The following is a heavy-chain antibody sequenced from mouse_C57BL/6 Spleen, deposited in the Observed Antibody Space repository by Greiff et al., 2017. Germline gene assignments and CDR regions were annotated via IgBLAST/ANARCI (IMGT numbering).Heavy chain of an antibody. D-gene: IGHD1-1*01. CDR2: IDPSDSYT. CDR1: GYTFTSYW. V-gene: IGHV1-69*01. CDR3: ASQTDGSSYGYVDD. Sequence: QVQLMQSGAGFVMPGASVKLSCKASGYTFTSYWMHWVQQRPGQGLEWIGEIDPSDSYTNYNQKFKGKSTLTVDKSSSTAYMQLSSLTSENSAVYCWASQTDGSSYGYVDDWGTGTTVTVSS. J-gene: IGHJ1*03.